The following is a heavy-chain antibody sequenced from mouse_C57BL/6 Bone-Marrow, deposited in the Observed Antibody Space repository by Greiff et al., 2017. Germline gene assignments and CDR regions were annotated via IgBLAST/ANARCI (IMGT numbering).Heavy chain of an antibody. D-gene: IGHD1-1*01. V-gene: IGHV10-3*01. Sequence: EVHLVESGGGLVQPKGSLKLSCAASGFTFNTYAMHWVRQAPGKGLEWVARIRSKSSNYATYYADSVKDRFTISRDDSQSMLYLQMNNLKTEDTAMYYCVRERKLYGSLYYFDYWGQGTTLTVSS. CDR3: VRERKLYGSLYYFDY. CDR1: GFTFNTYA. J-gene: IGHJ2*01. CDR2: IRSKSSNYAT.